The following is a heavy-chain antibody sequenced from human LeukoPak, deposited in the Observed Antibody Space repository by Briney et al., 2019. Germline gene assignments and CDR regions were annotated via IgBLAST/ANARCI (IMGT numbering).Heavy chain of an antibody. CDR3: ARVGRGDAFDI. D-gene: IGHD1-26*01. Sequence: GGSLRLSCAASGFTFSTYAMHWVRQAPGKGLEYVSAITNNGGIAYYANSVKGRFTISRGNPKNTLYLQMGSLRAEDMAVYYCARVGRGDAFDIWGHGTMVTVSS. J-gene: IGHJ3*02. V-gene: IGHV3-64*01. CDR2: ITNNGGIA. CDR1: GFTFSTYA.